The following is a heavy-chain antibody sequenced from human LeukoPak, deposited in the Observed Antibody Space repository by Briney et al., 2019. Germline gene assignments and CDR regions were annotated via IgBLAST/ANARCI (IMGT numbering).Heavy chain of an antibody. J-gene: IGHJ5*02. V-gene: IGHV3-48*03. Sequence: GGSLRLSCAASGFNFISYDMNWVRQAPGKGLEWLSYISSSTRTIYYADSVKGRFTISRDNAKDTLYLQMNSLRAEDTAVYYCARDVAGDWFDPWGQGTLVTVSS. CDR2: ISSSTRTI. CDR1: GFNFISYD. D-gene: IGHD3-16*01. CDR3: ARDVAGDWFDP.